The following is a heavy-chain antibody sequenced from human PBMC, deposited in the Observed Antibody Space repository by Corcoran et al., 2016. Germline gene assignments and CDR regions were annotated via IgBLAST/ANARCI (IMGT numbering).Heavy chain of an antibody. Sequence: EVQLVESGGGLVKPGGSLRRSCAASGFTFSSYSMNWVRQAPGKGLEWVSSISSSSSYIYYADSVKGRFTISRANAKNSLYLQMNSLRAEDTAVYYCARDLGGSYYYFDYWGQGTLVTVSS. D-gene: IGHD1-26*01. CDR2: ISSSSSYI. CDR1: GFTFSSYS. CDR3: ARDLGGSYYYFDY. V-gene: IGHV3-21*01. J-gene: IGHJ4*02.